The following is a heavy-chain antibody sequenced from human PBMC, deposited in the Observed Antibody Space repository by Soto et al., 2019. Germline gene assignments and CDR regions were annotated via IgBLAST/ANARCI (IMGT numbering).Heavy chain of an antibody. CDR2: ISGYNGNT. V-gene: IGHV1-18*01. CDR1: GYTFTSNG. J-gene: IGHJ4*02. Sequence: QVQLVQSGAEVKKPGASVKVSCKASGYTFTSNGISWVRQAPGQGLEWMGWISGYNGNTNYAQKLQGRVTMTTDTSTSTAYMERRSLRSDDTAVYYCARDLAYCGGDCYPSDYWGQGTLVTVSS. D-gene: IGHD2-21*02. CDR3: ARDLAYCGGDCYPSDY.